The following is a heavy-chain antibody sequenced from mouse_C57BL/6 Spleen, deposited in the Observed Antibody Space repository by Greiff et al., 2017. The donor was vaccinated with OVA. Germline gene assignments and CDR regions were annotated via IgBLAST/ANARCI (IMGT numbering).Heavy chain of an antibody. J-gene: IGHJ4*01. CDR3: ARDIYAMDY. V-gene: IGHV1-22*01. CDR1: GYTFTDYN. CDR2: INPNNGGT. Sequence: EVQLQESGPELVKPGASVTMSCKASGYTFTDYNMHWVKQSHGKSLEWIGYINPNNGGTSYNQKFKGKATVTVNKSSSTAYMELRSLTSEDSAVYYCARDIYAMDYWGQGTSVTVSA.